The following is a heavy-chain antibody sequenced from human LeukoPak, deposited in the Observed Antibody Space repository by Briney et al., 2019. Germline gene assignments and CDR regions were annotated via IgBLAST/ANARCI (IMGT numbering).Heavy chain of an antibody. CDR2: MNPNSGNT. J-gene: IGHJ6*03. V-gene: IGHV1-8*01. Sequence: ASVKVSCKASGYTFTSYDINWVRQATGQGLEWMGWMNPNSGNTGYAQKFQGRVTMTRNTSISTAYMELSSLRSEDTAVYYCARGGPFWSGSPRKIHYYYYYMDVWGKGTTVTVSS. CDR1: GYTFTSYD. CDR3: ARGGPFWSGSPRKIHYYYYYMDV. D-gene: IGHD3-3*01.